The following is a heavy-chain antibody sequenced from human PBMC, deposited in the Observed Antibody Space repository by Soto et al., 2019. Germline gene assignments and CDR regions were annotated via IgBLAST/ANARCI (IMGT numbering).Heavy chain of an antibody. J-gene: IGHJ4*02. V-gene: IGHV3-11*01. CDR3: ARVVLTYYDFLSGYDLDYLDY. CDR1: GFTFSDYY. Sequence: GGSLRLSCAASGFTFSDYYMSWIRQAPGKGLEWVSYISSSGSTIYYADSVKGRFTISRDNAKNSLYLQMNSLRAEDTAVYYCARVVLTYYDFLSGYDLDYLDYWGKGT. CDR2: ISSSGSTI. D-gene: IGHD3-3*01.